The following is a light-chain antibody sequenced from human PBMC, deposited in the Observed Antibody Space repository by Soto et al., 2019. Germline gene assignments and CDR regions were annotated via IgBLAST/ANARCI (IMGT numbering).Light chain of an antibody. CDR2: GAS. J-gene: IGKJ5*01. CDR1: QSVSSY. V-gene: IGKV3-11*01. CDR3: QQTYTTPEIT. Sequence: EIVLTQSPATLSLSPGERATLSCRASQSVSSYLAWYQQKPGQAPRLLISGASTRAAGISDRFSGSGSGTDFTLTISSLQPEDFAIYYCQQTYTTPEITFGQGTRRRL.